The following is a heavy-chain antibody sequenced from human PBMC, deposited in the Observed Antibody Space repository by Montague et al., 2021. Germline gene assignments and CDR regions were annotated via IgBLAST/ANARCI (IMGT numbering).Heavy chain of an antibody. CDR1: GFTFGAYR. CDR3: ARISTNGVFNAFDL. Sequence: FRSLSWAASGFTFGAYRMTWVRQAPGKGLDYVSSISSNSRHIYSAAPLRGRFTISRDNAGNSLYLQMDSLRAEDTAVYYCARISTNGVFNAFDLWGRGTVVIVSS. D-gene: IGHD2-8*01. CDR2: ISSNSRHI. J-gene: IGHJ3*01. V-gene: IGHV3-21*01.